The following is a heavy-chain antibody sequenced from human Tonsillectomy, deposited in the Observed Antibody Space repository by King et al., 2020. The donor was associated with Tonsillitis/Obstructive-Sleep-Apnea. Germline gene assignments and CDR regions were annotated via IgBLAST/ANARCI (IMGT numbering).Heavy chain of an antibody. CDR2: ISSSSSYT. CDR1: GFTFSDYY. Sequence: QVQLVESGGGLVKPGGSLRLSCAASGFTFSDYYMSWIRQAPGKGLEWVSYISSSSSYTNYADSVKGRFTISRDNAKNSLYLQMNSLRAEETAVYYCARAILEWLLYDYYYYYMDVWGKGTTVTVSS. D-gene: IGHD3-3*02. CDR3: ARAILEWLLYDYYYYYMDV. V-gene: IGHV3-11*05. J-gene: IGHJ6*03.